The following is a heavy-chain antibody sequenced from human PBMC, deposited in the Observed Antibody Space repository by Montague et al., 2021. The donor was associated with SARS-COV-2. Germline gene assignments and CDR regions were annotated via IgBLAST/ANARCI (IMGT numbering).Heavy chain of an antibody. V-gene: IGHV4-34*01. J-gene: IGHJ6*03. CDR1: GGSFSTYS. D-gene: IGHD3-10*01. CDR3: ARLGDGVVPSPILGVGPYYSYYYMDV. Sequence: SETLSLTCAVHGGSFSTYSWNWIRQPPGKGREWIGEIHHGGSTNYNPSLKSRVTISADTSKNQFTPKLTSVAAADTAVYYCARLGDGVVPSPILGVGPYYSYYYMDVWGKGTTVTVSS. CDR2: IHHGGST.